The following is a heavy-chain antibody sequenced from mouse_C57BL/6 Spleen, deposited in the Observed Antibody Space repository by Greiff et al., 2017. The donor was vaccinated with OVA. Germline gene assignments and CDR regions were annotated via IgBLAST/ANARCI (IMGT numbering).Heavy chain of an antibody. J-gene: IGHJ2*01. CDR3: ARGGIDYGLDY. Sequence: QVQLQQSGAELVKPGASVKISCKASGYAFSSYWMNWVKQRPGKGLEWIGQIYPGDGDTNYNGKFKGKATLTADKSSSTAYMQLSSLTSEDSAVYFCARGGIDYGLDYWGQGTTLTVSS. D-gene: IGHD2-4*01. CDR1: GYAFSSYW. CDR2: IYPGDGDT. V-gene: IGHV1-80*01.